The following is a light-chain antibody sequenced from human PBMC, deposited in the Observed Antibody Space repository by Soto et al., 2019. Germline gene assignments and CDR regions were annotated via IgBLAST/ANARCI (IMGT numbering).Light chain of an antibody. J-gene: IGKJ4*01. CDR3: QQYYSVPLT. Sequence: IHMTHSPSSLSASLGDMVTITFRASQSISTYLNWYQQKSGNAPKLLIYDVSTLQTGVPSRFSGSGSGTDFTFTISSLQPEDTGTYYCQQYYSVPLTFGGGTKVDIK. V-gene: IGKV1-33*01. CDR2: DVS. CDR1: QSISTY.